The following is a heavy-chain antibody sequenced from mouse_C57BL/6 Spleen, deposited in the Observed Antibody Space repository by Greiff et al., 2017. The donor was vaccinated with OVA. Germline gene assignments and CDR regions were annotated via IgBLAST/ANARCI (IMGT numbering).Heavy chain of an antibody. Sequence: QVHVKQPGAELVKPGASVKLSCKASGYTFTSYWMQWVKQRPGQGLEWIGEIDPSDSYTNYNQKFKGKATLTVDTSSSTAYMQLSSLTSEDSAVYYCARGGRTGAAWFAYWGQGTLVTVSA. D-gene: IGHD4-1*01. CDR2: IDPSDSYT. CDR1: GYTFTSYW. CDR3: ARGGRTGAAWFAY. V-gene: IGHV1-50*01. J-gene: IGHJ3*01.